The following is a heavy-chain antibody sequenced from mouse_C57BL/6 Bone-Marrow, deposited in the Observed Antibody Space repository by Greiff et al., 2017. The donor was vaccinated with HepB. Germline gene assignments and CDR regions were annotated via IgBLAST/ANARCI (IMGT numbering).Heavy chain of an antibody. J-gene: IGHJ4*01. V-gene: IGHV1-5*01. CDR3: TRNFITTVVAPYYYAMDY. Sequence: EVQLQQSGTVLARPGASVKMSCKTSGYTFTSYWMHWVKQRPGQGLEWIGAIYPGNSDTSYNQKFKGKAKLTAVTSASTAYMELSSLTNEDSAVYYCTRNFITTVVAPYYYAMDYWGQGTSVTVSS. CDR1: GYTFTSYW. CDR2: IYPGNSDT. D-gene: IGHD1-1*01.